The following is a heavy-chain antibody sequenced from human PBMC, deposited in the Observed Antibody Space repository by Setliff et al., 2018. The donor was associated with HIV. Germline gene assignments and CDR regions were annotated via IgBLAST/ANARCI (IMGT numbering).Heavy chain of an antibody. CDR3: ARDQVSMVRAVRLVA. CDR1: GGTFSSYS. V-gene: IGHV1-69*06. J-gene: IGHJ1*01. Sequence: SVKVSCKASGGTFSSYSIGWVRQAPGQGLEWMGRILPIFGTRDYAQKFQGRVTITADKSTSTAYMELRSLRSEDTAVYYCARDQVSMVRAVRLVAWGQGSLVTVS. CDR2: ILPIFGTR. D-gene: IGHD3-10*01.